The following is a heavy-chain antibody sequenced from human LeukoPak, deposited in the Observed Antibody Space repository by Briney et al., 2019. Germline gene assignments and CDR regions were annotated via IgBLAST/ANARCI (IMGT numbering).Heavy chain of an antibody. D-gene: IGHD6-13*01. CDR1: GGTFTITA. J-gene: IGHJ6*04. Sequence: RASENLSCTAPGGTFTITAICWGRHAPGQGLEWMGGIITIFGTANYAQKCQGRVRIPTGESTSTAYMELSSLRSEDTAVYYCARDLPHRIAAAGTGKMDVWGEGTTVTVSS. V-gene: IGHV1-69*05. CDR2: IITIFGTA. CDR3: ARDLPHRIAAAGTGKMDV.